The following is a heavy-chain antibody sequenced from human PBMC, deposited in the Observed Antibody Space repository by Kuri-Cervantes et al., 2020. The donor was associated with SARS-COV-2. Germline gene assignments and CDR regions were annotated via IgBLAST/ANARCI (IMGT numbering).Heavy chain of an antibody. V-gene: IGHV3-30*07. D-gene: IGHD3-10*01. CDR3: ARGNYYGSGNFDY. CDR1: GFTFSNYA. J-gene: IGHJ4*02. Sequence: GESLKISWAASGFTFSNYAIHWVRQAPGKGLEWVALISYDGSDKNYADSVKGLFSITRENDKNSLYLQMNSLRDDDTAVYYCARGNYYGSGNFDYWGQGTLVTVSS. CDR2: ISYDGSDK.